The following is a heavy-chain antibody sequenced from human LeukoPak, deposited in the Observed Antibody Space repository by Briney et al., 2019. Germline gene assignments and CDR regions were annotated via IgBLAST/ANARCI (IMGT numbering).Heavy chain of an antibody. V-gene: IGHV3-23*01. Sequence: GGSLRLSCAASGFTFSSYAMSWVRQAPGKGLEWVSTISGSGGSTYYADSVKGRFTISRDNSKNTLYLQMNSLRAEDTAVYYCAKDQLNRFCSGGSCSITHDSWGQGTLVTVSS. J-gene: IGHJ4*02. CDR1: GFTFSSYA. CDR2: ISGSGGST. CDR3: AKDQLNRFCSGGSCSITHDS. D-gene: IGHD2-15*01.